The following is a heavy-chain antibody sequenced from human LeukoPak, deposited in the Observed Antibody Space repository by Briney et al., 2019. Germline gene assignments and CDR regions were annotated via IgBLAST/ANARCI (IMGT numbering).Heavy chain of an antibody. Sequence: SETLSLTCTVSGGSISSYYWSWIRQPPGKGLEWIGYIYYSGSTNYNPSLKSRVTISVDTSKNQFSLKLSSVTAADTAVYYCARSIRGGYKLNAFDIWGQGTMVTVSS. D-gene: IGHD5-24*01. CDR2: IYYSGST. V-gene: IGHV4-59*08. CDR1: GGSISSYY. J-gene: IGHJ3*02. CDR3: ARSIRGGYKLNAFDI.